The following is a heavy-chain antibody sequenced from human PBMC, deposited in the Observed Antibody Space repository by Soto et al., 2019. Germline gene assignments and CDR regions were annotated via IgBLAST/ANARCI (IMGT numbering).Heavy chain of an antibody. V-gene: IGHV4-31*03. D-gene: IGHD2-15*01. Sequence: QVQLQESGPGLVKPSQTLSLTCTVSGGSISSGGYYWSWIRQHPGKGLEWIGYIYYSGSTYYNPSLMSRVTIAVDTSKKQFALKLGSVTAADTAVYYCARIQRGYCSGGSCNWFDPWGQGTLVTVSS. CDR1: GGSISSGGYY. CDR3: ARIQRGYCSGGSCNWFDP. J-gene: IGHJ5*02. CDR2: IYYSGST.